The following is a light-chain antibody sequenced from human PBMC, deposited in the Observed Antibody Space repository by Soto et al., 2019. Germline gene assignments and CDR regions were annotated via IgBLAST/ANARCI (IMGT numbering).Light chain of an antibody. J-gene: IGLJ1*01. Sequence: QSVLTQPPSASGSPGQSVTISCSGTSSDIGGYNYVSWYQQHPGKAPKLMIYDVFKRPSGVPDRFSGSKSGNTASLTVSGLQAEDEADYYCTSYAGSNNVCVFGTGTKATVL. CDR2: DVF. V-gene: IGLV2-8*01. CDR3: TSYAGSNNVCV. CDR1: SSDIGGYNY.